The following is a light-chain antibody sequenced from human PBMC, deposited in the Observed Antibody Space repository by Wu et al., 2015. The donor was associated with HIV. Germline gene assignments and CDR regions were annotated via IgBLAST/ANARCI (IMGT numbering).Light chain of an antibody. CDR1: QDITNS. CDR2: AAS. J-gene: IGKJ4*01. V-gene: IGKV1-27*01. CDR3: QKCNNVPLT. Sequence: DIQMTQSPYSLSASVGDTVTITCRASQDITNSLAWYQQKPGKVPKLLISAASTLQSGVPSRFSGSGYGTEFTLTINSLQPEDVANYYCQKCNNVPLTFGGGTKVEI.